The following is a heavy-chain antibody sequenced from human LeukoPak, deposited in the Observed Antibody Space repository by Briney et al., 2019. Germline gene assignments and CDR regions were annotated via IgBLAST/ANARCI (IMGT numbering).Heavy chain of an antibody. V-gene: IGHV4-4*07. CDR2: IYTSGST. J-gene: IGHJ4*02. Sequence: SETLSLTCTVSGFSISSYYLSWIRQAAGKGLEWIGRIYTSGSTNYNPSLKTRVTMSVDTSKNQFSLKLSSVTAADTAVYYCASEVVGFGTFDYWGQGTLVTVSS. CDR3: ASEVVGFGTFDY. CDR1: GFSISSYY. D-gene: IGHD6-19*01.